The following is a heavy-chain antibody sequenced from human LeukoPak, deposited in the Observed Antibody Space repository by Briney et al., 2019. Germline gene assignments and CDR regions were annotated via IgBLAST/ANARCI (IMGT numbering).Heavy chain of an antibody. Sequence: GGSLRLSCAASGFTFSSYWMHWVRQAPGKGLVWVSSISGSGGSTYYADSVRGRFTISSDSSKNTLFLQMNSLRAEDTAIYYCAKNADCAGGNCYRFDSWGQGTLVTVST. D-gene: IGHD2-21*01. CDR2: ISGSGGST. V-gene: IGHV3-23*01. CDR3: AKNADCAGGNCYRFDS. J-gene: IGHJ4*02. CDR1: GFTFSSYW.